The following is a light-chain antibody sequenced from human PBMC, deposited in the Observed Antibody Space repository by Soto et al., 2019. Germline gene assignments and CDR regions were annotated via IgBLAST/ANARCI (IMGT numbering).Light chain of an antibody. CDR1: QSISSY. V-gene: IGKV1-39*01. CDR3: HQSSSAPWT. CDR2: ATF. J-gene: IGKJ5*01. Sequence: DIQMTQSPSSLSASVGDRVTITCRASQSISSYLNWYQQKPGKAPKLLIYATFTLQSGVPSRFSGSGSGTDFTLTISSLQPEDFATYYCHQSSSAPWTFGQGTRLEI.